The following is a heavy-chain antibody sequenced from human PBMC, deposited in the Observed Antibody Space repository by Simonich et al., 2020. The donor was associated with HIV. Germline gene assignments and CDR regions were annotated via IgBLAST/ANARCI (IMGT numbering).Heavy chain of an antibody. D-gene: IGHD4-4*01. J-gene: IGHJ6*03. CDR3: ARDGYSNYYYYFYMDV. Sequence: QVQLVESGGGVVQPGRSLRLSCAASGFTFSSYAMHWVRQAPGRGLAWVAVISYDGSNKNYADSVKGRFTISRDNSKNTLYLQMSSLRAEDTAVYYCARDGYSNYYYYFYMDVWGKGTTVTVSS. CDR1: GFTFSSYA. V-gene: IGHV3-30*07. CDR2: ISYDGSNK.